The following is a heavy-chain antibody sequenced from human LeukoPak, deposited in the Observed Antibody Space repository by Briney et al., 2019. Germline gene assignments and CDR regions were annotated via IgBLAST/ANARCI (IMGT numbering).Heavy chain of an antibody. D-gene: IGHD3-22*01. CDR3: ARSHYYDSSGYSGSVDY. V-gene: IGHV1-18*01. J-gene: IGHJ4*02. CDR2: ISAYNGNT. CDR1: GYTFTSYG. Sequence: ASVKVSCKASGYTFTSYGISWVRQAPGQGLEWMGWISAYNGNTNYAQKLQGRVTMTTDTSTSTAYMELRGLRSDDTAVYYCARSHYYDSSGYSGSVDYWGQGTLVTVSS.